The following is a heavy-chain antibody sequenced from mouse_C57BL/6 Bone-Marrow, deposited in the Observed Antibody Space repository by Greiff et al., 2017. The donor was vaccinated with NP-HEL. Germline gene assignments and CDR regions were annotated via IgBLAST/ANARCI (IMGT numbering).Heavy chain of an antibody. V-gene: IGHV1-26*01. CDR3: ARCEGPPYYFDY. Sequence: EVQLQQSGPELVKPGASVKISCKASGYTFTDYYMNWVKQSHGKSLEWIGDINPNNGGTSYNQKFKGKATLTVDKSSSTAYMELRSLTSEDSAVYYCARCEGPPYYFDYWGQGTTLTVSS. CDR2: INPNNGGT. J-gene: IGHJ2*01. CDR1: GYTFTDYY.